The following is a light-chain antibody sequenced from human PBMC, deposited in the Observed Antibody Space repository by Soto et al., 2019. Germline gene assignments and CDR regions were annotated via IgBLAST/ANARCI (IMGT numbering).Light chain of an antibody. CDR3: QSYDSSLSALYV. CDR1: SSNIGAGYD. J-gene: IGLJ1*01. V-gene: IGLV1-40*01. CDR2: GNS. Sequence: QSVLTQPPSVSGAPGQRVTISCTGSSSNIGAGYDVHWYQQLPGTAPKLLIYGNSNRPSGVPDRFSGSKSATSASPAITGLQAEDEADYYCQSYDSSLSALYVFGTGTKLTVL.